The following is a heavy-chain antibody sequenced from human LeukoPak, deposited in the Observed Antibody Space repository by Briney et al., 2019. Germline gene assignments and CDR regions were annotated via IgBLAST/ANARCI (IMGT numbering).Heavy chain of an antibody. CDR3: ARVALAGNAFDI. D-gene: IGHD6-13*01. Sequence: PGGSLRLSCAASGFTFSSYSMNWVRQAPGKGLEWVSSISSSSSYIYYADSVKGRFTISRDNAKNSLYLQMNSLRAEDTAVYYRARVALAGNAFDIWGQGTMVTVSS. V-gene: IGHV3-21*01. CDR1: GFTFSSYS. J-gene: IGHJ3*02. CDR2: ISSSSSYI.